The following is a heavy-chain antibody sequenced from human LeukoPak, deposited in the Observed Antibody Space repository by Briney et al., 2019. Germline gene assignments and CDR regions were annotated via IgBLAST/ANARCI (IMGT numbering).Heavy chain of an antibody. V-gene: IGHV4-4*07. J-gene: IGHJ5*02. Sequence: SETLSLTCTVSGSSISSYYWSWIRQPAGKGLEWIGRIYTTGNTNYNPSLKSRVTISVDTSKNQFSLKLSSVTAADTAVYYCARDPGPHWFDPWGQGTLVTVSS. CDR3: ARDPGPHWFDP. CDR2: IYTTGNT. CDR1: GSSISSYY.